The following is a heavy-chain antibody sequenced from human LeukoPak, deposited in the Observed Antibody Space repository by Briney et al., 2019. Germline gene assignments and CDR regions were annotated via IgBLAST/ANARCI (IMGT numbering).Heavy chain of an antibody. V-gene: IGHV4-34*01. Sequence: SETLSLTCTVSGGSISSYYWSWIRQPPGKGLEWIGEINHSGSTNYNPSLKSRVTISVDTSKNQFSLKLSSVTAADTAVYYCARVRDGLFDYWGQGTLVTVSS. CDR2: INHSGST. D-gene: IGHD5-24*01. CDR3: ARVRDGLFDY. CDR1: GGSISSYY. J-gene: IGHJ4*02.